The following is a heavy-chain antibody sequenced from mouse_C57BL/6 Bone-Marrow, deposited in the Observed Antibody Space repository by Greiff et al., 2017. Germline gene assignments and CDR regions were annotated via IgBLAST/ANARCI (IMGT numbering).Heavy chain of an antibody. V-gene: IGHV1-59*01. J-gene: IGHJ2*01. CDR2: IDPSDSYT. CDR1: GYPFTSYW. CDR3: ARWGDY. Sequence: LQQPGAELVRPGPSVKLSCTASGYPFTSYWMHWVKQRPGQGLEWIGVIDPSDSYTNYNPKFKGKATFTVDTSSSTAYMQLSSLTSEDSAVYYCARWGDYWGQGTTLTVSS.